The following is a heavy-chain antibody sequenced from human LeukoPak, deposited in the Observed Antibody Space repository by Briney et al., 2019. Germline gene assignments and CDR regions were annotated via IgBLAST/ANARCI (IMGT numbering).Heavy chain of an antibody. CDR1: GFTFSSYW. CDR2: IKSDGSTT. CDR3: ARVVDTHFDY. D-gene: IGHD5-18*01. Sequence: GGSLRLSCAASGFTFSSYWMYWVCQAPGKGLVWVSRIKSDGSTTTYADSVKGRFTTSRDNAKNTLYLQMNSLRAEDTAVYYCARVVDTHFDYWGQGTLVTVSS. V-gene: IGHV3-74*01. J-gene: IGHJ4*02.